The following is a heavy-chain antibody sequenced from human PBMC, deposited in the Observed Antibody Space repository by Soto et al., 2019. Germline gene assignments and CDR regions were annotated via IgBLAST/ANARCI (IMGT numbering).Heavy chain of an antibody. CDR2: ISGSGGST. CDR1: GFTFSSYA. J-gene: IGHJ4*02. D-gene: IGHD5-18*01. Sequence: GGSLRLSCAASGFTFSSYAMSWVRQAPGKGLEWVSAISGSGGSTYYADSVKGRFTISRDNAKNSLYLQMNSLRAEDTAVYYCARLRGYSYGPLDYWGQGTLVTVSS. CDR3: ARLRGYSYGPLDY. V-gene: IGHV3-23*01.